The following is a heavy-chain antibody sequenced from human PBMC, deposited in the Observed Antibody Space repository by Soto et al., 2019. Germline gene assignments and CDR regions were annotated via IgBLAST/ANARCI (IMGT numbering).Heavy chain of an antibody. J-gene: IGHJ4*02. V-gene: IGHV1-18*04. CDR3: ARTVVVTGHDY. Sequence: GXSXKVSFKASGYTXTSYGIRLVRQAPGQGLEWMGWISAYNGNTNYAQKLQGRVTMTTETSTITAYMELRSLRSDDTAVYYCARTVVVTGHDYWGQGTLGTVSS. CDR1: GYTXTSYG. D-gene: IGHD2-21*02. CDR2: ISAYNGNT.